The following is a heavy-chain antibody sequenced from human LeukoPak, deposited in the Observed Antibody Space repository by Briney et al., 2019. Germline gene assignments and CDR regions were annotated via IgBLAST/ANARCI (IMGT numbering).Heavy chain of an antibody. CDR1: GFIFSNFN. V-gene: IGHV3-21*01. CDR2: ISSTGNYI. D-gene: IGHD3-9*01. Sequence: GSLRVSSLGSGFIFSNFNMNWVRQAPGKGLEWVSSISSTGNYIHYADSVKGRFTISRDNARKSLYLKMNTLRVEDSAVYYCARVSTGPVWGQGTLVTVSS. J-gene: IGHJ4*02. CDR3: ARVSTGPV.